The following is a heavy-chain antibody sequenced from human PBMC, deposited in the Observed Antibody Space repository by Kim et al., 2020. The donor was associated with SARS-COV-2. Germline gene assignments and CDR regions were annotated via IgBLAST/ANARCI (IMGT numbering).Heavy chain of an antibody. Sequence: SETLSLTCTVSGGSISSYYWSWIRQPPGKGLEWIAYIYYSGSTNYNPSLKSRVTISVDTSKNQFSLKLSSVTAADTAVYYCARGDKGQQHYYYYGMDVWGQGTTVTVSS. J-gene: IGHJ6*02. V-gene: IGHV4-59*13. CDR3: ARGDKGQQHYYYYGMDV. CDR2: IYYSGST. CDR1: GGSISSYY. D-gene: IGHD6-13*01.